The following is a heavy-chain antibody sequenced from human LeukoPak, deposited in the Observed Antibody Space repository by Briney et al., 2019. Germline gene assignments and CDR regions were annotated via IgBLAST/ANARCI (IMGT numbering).Heavy chain of an antibody. CDR1: GYTFASYA. CDR2: INAGNGNT. CDR3: ARGSSSWPYYFDY. V-gene: IGHV1-3*01. D-gene: IGHD6-13*01. J-gene: IGHJ4*02. Sequence: ASVKVSCKASGYTFASYAVHWVRQAPGQRLEWMGWINAGNGNTKYSQNVQGRVTITRDTSATTVYMELSSLRSEDTAVYYCARGSSSWPYYFDYWGQGTLVTVSS.